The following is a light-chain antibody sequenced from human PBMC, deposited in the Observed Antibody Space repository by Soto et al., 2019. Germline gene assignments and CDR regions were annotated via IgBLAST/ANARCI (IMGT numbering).Light chain of an antibody. CDR2: GAS. V-gene: IGKV1-8*01. J-gene: IGKJ1*01. CDR3: HQYYSYPLT. Sequence: AIRMTQSPSSFSASTGDRVTITCRASQGISNYLAWYQQKPGKAPKLLIYGASTLQSGVPSRFSGSGSGTDFTLTISCLQSEDFATYYCHQYYSYPLTFGQGTKVEIK. CDR1: QGISNY.